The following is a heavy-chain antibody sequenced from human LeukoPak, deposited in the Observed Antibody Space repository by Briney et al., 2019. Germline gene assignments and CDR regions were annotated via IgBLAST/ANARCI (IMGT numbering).Heavy chain of an antibody. J-gene: IGHJ4*02. Sequence: GGSLKLSCAASGFTLINYWMHWVRQGPGKGLVWVSRVSNDGSSTAYADSVRGRFTISRDNAKNTLYLQMNRLRAEVTAVYYCVGAAAGTTPRPWGQGTLVTVSS. D-gene: IGHD6-13*01. CDR2: VSNDGSST. CDR1: GFTLINYW. CDR3: VGAAAGTTPRP. V-gene: IGHV3-74*01.